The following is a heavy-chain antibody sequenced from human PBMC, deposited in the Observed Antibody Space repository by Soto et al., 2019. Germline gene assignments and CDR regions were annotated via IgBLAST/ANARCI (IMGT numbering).Heavy chain of an antibody. CDR2: ISYDGSNK. CDR1: GFTFSSYG. CDR3: AKEDNYYGIEV. J-gene: IGHJ6*02. V-gene: IGHV3-30*18. Sequence: QVQLVESGGGEVQPGRSLRLSCAASGFTFSSYGMHWVRQAPGKGLDWGAVISYDGSNKYFGDSVKGRFTISRDKSKNTVYLQMNSLRAEDTAVYYCAKEDNYYGIEVWGQGTTVTVSS.